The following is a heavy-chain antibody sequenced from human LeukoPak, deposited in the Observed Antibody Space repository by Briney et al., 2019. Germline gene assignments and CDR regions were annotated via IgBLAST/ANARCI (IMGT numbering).Heavy chain of an antibody. CDR3: ARTGRADYYYYYMDV. V-gene: IGHV3-21*01. CDR1: GFTFSTYS. J-gene: IGHJ6*03. CDR2: ISSSSSSI. D-gene: IGHD1-14*01. Sequence: GGSLRLSCAASGFTFSTYSMNWVRQAPGKGLEWVSSISSSSSSIYYADSVKGRFTISRENAKNSLYLQMNSLRAEDTAVYYCARTGRADYYYYYMDVWGKGTTVTVSS.